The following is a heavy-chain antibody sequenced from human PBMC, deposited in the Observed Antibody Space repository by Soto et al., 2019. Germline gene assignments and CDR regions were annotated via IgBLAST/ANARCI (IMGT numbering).Heavy chain of an antibody. Sequence: EVQLVESGGGLVQPGGSLRLSCAASGFTVSSYHMSWVRQAPGKGLEWVSVLYSAGSADFADSVKGRFTISRDNSKNTRNLQMSSLRAEDTAVYYCARVHSSSSHYFDYWGQGTLVTVSS. CDR3: ARVHSSSSHYFDY. J-gene: IGHJ4*02. V-gene: IGHV3-66*01. CDR2: LYSAGSA. D-gene: IGHD6-13*01. CDR1: GFTVSSYH.